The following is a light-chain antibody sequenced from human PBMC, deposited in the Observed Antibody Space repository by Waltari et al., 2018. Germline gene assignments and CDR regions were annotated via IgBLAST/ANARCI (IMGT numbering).Light chain of an antibody. CDR1: SSNIGGGFE. V-gene: IGLV1-40*01. J-gene: IGLJ3*02. CDR3: QSYDSSLSGRV. Sequence: QSVLTQPPSVSGARGQRVTIPGTGTSSNIGGGFEVIGYQQLPGSAPKLLIFASYKRSSGVPDRISGSTSGTSASLAITGLQAEDEADYYCQSYDSSLSGRVFGGGTRLTVL. CDR2: ASY.